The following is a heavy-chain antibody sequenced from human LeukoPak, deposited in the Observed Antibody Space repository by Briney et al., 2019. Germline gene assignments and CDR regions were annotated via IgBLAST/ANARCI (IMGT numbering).Heavy chain of an antibody. CDR2: IDQGGSVR. V-gene: IGHV3-7*01. CDR1: GFSFSTYW. CDR3: ARDPESSSFDL. D-gene: IGHD6-13*01. Sequence: PGGSLRLSGAASGFSFSTYWMSWVRQTPGKGLEFVANIDQGGSVRNYMDSLKGRCTISRDNAKKSLYLEINSLRADDTAVYYCARDPESSSFDLWGRGALVTVSS. J-gene: IGHJ4*02.